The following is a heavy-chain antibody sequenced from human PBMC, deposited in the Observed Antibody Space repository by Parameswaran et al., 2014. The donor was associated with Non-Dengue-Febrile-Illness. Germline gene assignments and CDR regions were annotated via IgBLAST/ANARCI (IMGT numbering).Heavy chain of an antibody. CDR1: GFTSVAML. CDR3: ARVPDDYSNLLAVDY. CDR2: ISYDGSNK. V-gene: IGHV3-30*04. J-gene: IGHJ4*02. Sequence: GGSLRLSCAASGFTSVAMLCTGSARLQARGLEWVAVISYDGSNKYYADSVKGRFTISRDNSKNTLYLQMNSLRAEDTAVYYCARVPDDYSNLLAVDYWGQGTLVTVSS. D-gene: IGHD4-11*01.